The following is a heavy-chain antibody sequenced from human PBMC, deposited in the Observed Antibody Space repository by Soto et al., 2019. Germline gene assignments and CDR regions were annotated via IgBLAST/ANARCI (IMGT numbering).Heavy chain of an antibody. D-gene: IGHD2-2*01. CDR2: INADGTST. V-gene: IGHV3-74*01. Sequence: LRLSCAASGFTFSNSWMHWVRQVSGKGLEWVSRINADGTSTSYADSVKGGFTISRDNAKNTLYLHVNSLRAEDTAVYYCVRVLARGVGVPRFYFDSWGQGALVTV. CDR1: GFTFSNSW. J-gene: IGHJ4*02. CDR3: VRVLARGVGVPRFYFDS.